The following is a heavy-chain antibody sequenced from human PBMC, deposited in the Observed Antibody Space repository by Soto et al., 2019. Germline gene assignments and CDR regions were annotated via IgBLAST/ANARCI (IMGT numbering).Heavy chain of an antibody. CDR2: IIPILGIA. Sequence: ASVKVSCKASGGTFSSYTISWVRQAPGQGLEWMGRIIPILGIANYAQKFQGRVTITADKSTSTAYMELSSLRSEDTAVYYCASPGQYDILTGSTDYFDYWGQGTLVTVSS. J-gene: IGHJ4*02. D-gene: IGHD3-9*01. V-gene: IGHV1-69*02. CDR3: ASPGQYDILTGSTDYFDY. CDR1: GGTFSSYT.